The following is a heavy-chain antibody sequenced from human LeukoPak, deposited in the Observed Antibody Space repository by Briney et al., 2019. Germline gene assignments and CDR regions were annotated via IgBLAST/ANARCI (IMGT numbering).Heavy chain of an antibody. V-gene: IGHV4-59*01. CDR3: ARDSYDSIDY. CDR1: GGSISSYY. J-gene: IGHJ4*02. Sequence: SETLSLTCTVSGGSISSYYWSWIRQPPGKGLEWIGYIYYSGSTNYNPSLKSRVTISVDTSKNQLSLKLSSVTAADTAVYYCARDSYDSIDYWGQGTLVTVSS. D-gene: IGHD5-12*01. CDR2: IYYSGST.